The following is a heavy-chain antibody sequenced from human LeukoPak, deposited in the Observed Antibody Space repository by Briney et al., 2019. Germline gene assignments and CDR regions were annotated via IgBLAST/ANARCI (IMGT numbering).Heavy chain of an antibody. D-gene: IGHD3-22*01. CDR1: GFTFSSYA. CDR3: ARARNDYDTSSFSALDY. Sequence: GGSLRLSCAASGFTFSSYAMSWVRQAPPQGLEWVSAISASGGSTYYADSVKGRFTISRDNSKNTLYLQINSLRAEDTAVYYCARARNDYDTSSFSALDYWGQGTLVTVSS. CDR2: ISASGGST. V-gene: IGHV3-23*01. J-gene: IGHJ4*02.